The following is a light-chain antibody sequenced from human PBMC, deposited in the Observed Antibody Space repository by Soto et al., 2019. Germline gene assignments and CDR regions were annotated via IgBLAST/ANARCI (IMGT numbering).Light chain of an antibody. CDR2: SND. Sequence: QSVLTQPPSVSGTPGQRVTISCSGSSSNIGSNTVNWYQQLPGMAPKLLIYSNDQRPSGVPDRFSGSKSGTSDSLAISGLQSEDEADYYCAVWDDSLNGPVFGGGTKLTVL. CDR1: SSNIGSNT. J-gene: IGLJ3*02. V-gene: IGLV1-44*01. CDR3: AVWDDSLNGPV.